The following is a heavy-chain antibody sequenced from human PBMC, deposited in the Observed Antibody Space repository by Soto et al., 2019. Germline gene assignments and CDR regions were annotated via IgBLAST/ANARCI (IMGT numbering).Heavy chain of an antibody. D-gene: IGHD3-22*01. CDR3: ARPRTYDYESDGYYGHQFDD. Sequence: QVQVVPAGAGVKKAGSSVKVLWKISGGLFRRHAIDRVRQAPGQGLEWMGGIGPKLGPVIYAQNFQARVTISADELTNTSYLDLSGLTFEDTAVYYCARPRTYDYESDGYYGHQFDDWGQGTLVTVSS. CDR1: GGLFRRHA. J-gene: IGHJ5*02. V-gene: IGHV1-69*01. CDR2: IGPKLGPV.